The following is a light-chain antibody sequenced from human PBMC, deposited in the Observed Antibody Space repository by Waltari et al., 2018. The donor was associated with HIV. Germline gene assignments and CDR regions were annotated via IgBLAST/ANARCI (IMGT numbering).Light chain of an antibody. CDR2: EGN. V-gene: IGLV2-23*01. Sequence: QSDLTQPASVSGSPGQPITISCTGTSSDVGYYGLVSWYQQHPGKAPKLMIYEGNKRPSGISNRFSCSKSGNTASLTISGLQAEDEADYYCCSYATSSTLVFGGGTNLTVL. CDR1: SSDVGYYGL. CDR3: CSYATSSTLV. J-gene: IGLJ2*01.